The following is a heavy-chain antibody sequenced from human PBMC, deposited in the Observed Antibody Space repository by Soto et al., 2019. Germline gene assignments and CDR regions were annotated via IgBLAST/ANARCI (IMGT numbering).Heavy chain of an antibody. Sequence: SETLSLTCAVSGVPFSGSYWTWVRQPPGKGLEWIGEINHSGSTNYNPSLNSRVSMSVDKSKKQFSLKLTSVTAADTAMYYCGREKVTSPPTTDTPIFWGQGILVTVSS. CDR2: INHSGST. J-gene: IGHJ4*02. D-gene: IGHD4-17*01. V-gene: IGHV4-34*01. CDR1: GVPFSGSY. CDR3: GREKVTSPPTTDTPIF.